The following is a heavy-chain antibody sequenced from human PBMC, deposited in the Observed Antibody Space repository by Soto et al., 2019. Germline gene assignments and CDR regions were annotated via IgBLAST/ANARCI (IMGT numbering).Heavy chain of an antibody. CDR1: GYTFTSYG. D-gene: IGHD2-2*01. CDR2: INANSGST. V-gene: IGHV1-18*01. Sequence: ASVKVSCKASGYTFTSYGISWVRQAPGQGLEWMGWINANSGSTNYAQKLQGRVTMTRDTSISTAYMELSRLRSDDTAVYYCARSRPQYCSSTSCYDSFAWFDPWGQGTLVTVSS. CDR3: ARSRPQYCSSTSCYDSFAWFDP. J-gene: IGHJ5*02.